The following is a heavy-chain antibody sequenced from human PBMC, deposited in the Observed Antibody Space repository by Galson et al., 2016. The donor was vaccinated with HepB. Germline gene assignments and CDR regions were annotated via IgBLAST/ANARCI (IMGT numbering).Heavy chain of an antibody. CDR3: ARIQHDYGDYVHEACDI. J-gene: IGHJ3*02. CDR1: GFALSNTKTG. Sequence: PALVKPTQTLTLTCTVSGFALSNTKTGVSWIRQPPGKALEWLAHIFSNGEKSFRTSLESRLTISQDTSYSQVVLTMTNMDPVDTATYDCARIQHDYGDYVHEACDIWGQGTKVTVSS. D-gene: IGHD4-17*01. CDR2: IFSNGEK. V-gene: IGHV2-26*01.